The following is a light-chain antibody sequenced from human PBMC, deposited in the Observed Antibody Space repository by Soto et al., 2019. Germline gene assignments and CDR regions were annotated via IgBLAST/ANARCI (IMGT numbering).Light chain of an antibody. V-gene: IGKV1-5*03. J-gene: IGKJ4*01. CDR2: KAS. CDR1: QSISPW. Sequence: DIQMTQSPSTLSASVGDSVTITCRASQSISPWLAWYQQKPGKAPTLLIYKASSLEVGAPSRFSGSGSGTNFNITISRLQPDDFATYYCQQYNTYPLTFRGGTAVEIK. CDR3: QQYNTYPLT.